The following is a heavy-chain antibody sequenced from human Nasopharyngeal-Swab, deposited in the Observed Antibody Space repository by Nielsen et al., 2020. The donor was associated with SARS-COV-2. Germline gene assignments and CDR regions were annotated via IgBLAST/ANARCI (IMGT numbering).Heavy chain of an antibody. J-gene: IGHJ3*02. CDR2: IRTQSNSYAT. Sequence: GESLKISCAASGFTFSCSAMHRVRQASGKGLEWVGRIRTQSNSYATAYAASVKGRFTISRDDSKNTAYLQMNSLKTEDTAVYYCTRPAYGGNSVGAFDIWGQGTMVTVSS. CDR3: TRPAYGGNSVGAFDI. V-gene: IGHV3-73*01. D-gene: IGHD4-23*01. CDR1: GFTFSCSA.